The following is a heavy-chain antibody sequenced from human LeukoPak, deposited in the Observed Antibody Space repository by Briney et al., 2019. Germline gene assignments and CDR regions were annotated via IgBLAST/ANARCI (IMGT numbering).Heavy chain of an antibody. CDR3: PKGPKGMIVAVTTYDY. Sequence: GGSLRLSCAASGFTFSSSAMCWGRQAPPQGQEWVWGSSVSGGGTYYADSVKGRFIISRDNSKNTLYLLMTNLRAEDTAVYYWPKGPKGMIVAVTTYDYWGQGTLVTVSS. CDR1: GFTFSSSA. J-gene: IGHJ4*02. CDR2: SSVSGGGT. D-gene: IGHD3-22*01. V-gene: IGHV3-23*01.